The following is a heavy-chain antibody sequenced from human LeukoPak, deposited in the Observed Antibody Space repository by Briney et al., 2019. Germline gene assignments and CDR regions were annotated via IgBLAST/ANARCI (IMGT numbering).Heavy chain of an antibody. CDR2: ISSSGSTI. Sequence: PGGSLRLSCAASGFTFSDYYMSWIRQAPGKVLEWVSYISSSGSTIYYADSVKGRFTISRDNAKNSLYLQMNSLRAEDTAVYYCARTMVRGRDNWFDPWGQGTLVTVSS. V-gene: IGHV3-11*01. J-gene: IGHJ5*02. D-gene: IGHD3-10*01. CDR3: ARTMVRGRDNWFDP. CDR1: GFTFSDYY.